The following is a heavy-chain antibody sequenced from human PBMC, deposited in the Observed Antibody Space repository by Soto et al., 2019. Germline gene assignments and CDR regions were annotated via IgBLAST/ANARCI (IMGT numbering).Heavy chain of an antibody. CDR3: ARDFIIWPDYYDSSGYYRHLDY. Sequence: ASVKVSCKASGYTFTSYYMHWVRQAPGQGLEWMGIINPSGGSTSYAQKFQGRVTMTRDTSTSTVYMELSSLRSEDTAVYYCARDFIIWPDYYDSSGYYRHLDYWGQGTLVTVSS. J-gene: IGHJ4*02. V-gene: IGHV1-46*01. CDR2: INPSGGST. D-gene: IGHD3-22*01. CDR1: GYTFTSYY.